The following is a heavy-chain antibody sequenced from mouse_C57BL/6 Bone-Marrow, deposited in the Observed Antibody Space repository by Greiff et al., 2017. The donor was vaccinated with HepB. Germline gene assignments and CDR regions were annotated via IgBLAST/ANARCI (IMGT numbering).Heavy chain of an antibody. CDR2: ISSGGYYI. D-gene: IGHD3-3*01. CDR1: GFTFSSYA. V-gene: IGHV5-9-1*02. Sequence: EVMLVESGEGLVKPGGSLKLSCAASGFTFSSYAMSWVRQTPEKRLEWVAYISSGGYYIYYADTVKGRFTISRDNARNTLYLQMSSLKSEDTAMSYCTSRGLWFAYWGQGTLVTVSA. CDR3: TSRGLWFAY. J-gene: IGHJ3*01.